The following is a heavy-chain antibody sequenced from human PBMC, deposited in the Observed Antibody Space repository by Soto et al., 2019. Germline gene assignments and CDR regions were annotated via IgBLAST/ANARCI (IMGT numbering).Heavy chain of an antibody. CDR2: IIPILGIA. CDR1: GGTFSSYT. D-gene: IGHD3-16*01. J-gene: IGHJ6*02. CDR3: ARYTGGGPTYGMDV. V-gene: IGHV1-69*02. Sequence: QVQLVQSGAEVKKPGSSVKVSCKASGGTFSSYTISWVRQAPGQGLEWMGRIIPILGIANYAQKFQGRGTITADKSTSTAYMELSSLRSEDTAVYYCARYTGGGPTYGMDVWGQGTTVTVSS.